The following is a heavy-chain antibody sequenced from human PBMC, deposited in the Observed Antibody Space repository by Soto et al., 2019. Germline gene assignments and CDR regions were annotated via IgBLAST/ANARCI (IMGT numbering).Heavy chain of an antibody. J-gene: IGHJ6*02. Sequence: GGSLRLSCAASGVSFSLAWMNWVRQAPGKGLEWVGRIKANAFGGTTDYAAPVKDRFIISRDDSKDTLYLQMNGLRTEDTGVYYCTTDYIYYGSGSYFPGREYAMDLWGQGTTVTVSS. CDR2: IKANAFGGTT. V-gene: IGHV3-15*07. CDR1: GVSFSLAW. CDR3: TTDYIYYGSGSYFPGREYAMDL. D-gene: IGHD3-10*01.